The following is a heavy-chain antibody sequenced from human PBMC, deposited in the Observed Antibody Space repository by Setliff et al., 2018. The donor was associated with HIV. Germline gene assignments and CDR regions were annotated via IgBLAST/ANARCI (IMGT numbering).Heavy chain of an antibody. D-gene: IGHD3-3*01. Sequence: ASVKVSCKASGYTLSSHYIHWVRQAPGHRPEWVGWINPQTGGTNFAQKFQGRITMTSDTSVNTVFIELSRLKSDDTALYYCARDLRNSNTIFGVLNFVFDLWGQGTLVTVSS. V-gene: IGHV1-2*02. CDR2: INPQTGGT. CDR3: ARDLRNSNTIFGVLNFVFDL. CDR1: GYTLSSHY. J-gene: IGHJ4*02.